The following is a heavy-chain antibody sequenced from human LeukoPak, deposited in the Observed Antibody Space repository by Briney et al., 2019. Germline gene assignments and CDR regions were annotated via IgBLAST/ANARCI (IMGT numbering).Heavy chain of an antibody. CDR3: ANQRGGF. J-gene: IGHJ4*02. Sequence: GGSLRLSCAASGFIFSSYPMSWVRQAPGKGLEWVSAISGTAENTYYADSVKGRFSISRDNSRNTVHLQKNSLRPEDTAVYYCANQRGGFWGQGTLVTVSS. CDR2: ISGTAENT. CDR1: GFIFSSYP. D-gene: IGHD3-10*01. V-gene: IGHV3-23*01.